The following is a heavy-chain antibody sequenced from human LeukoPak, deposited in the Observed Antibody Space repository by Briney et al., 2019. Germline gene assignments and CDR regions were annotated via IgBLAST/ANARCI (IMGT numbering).Heavy chain of an antibody. D-gene: IGHD6-13*01. CDR2: IYHSGST. V-gene: IGHV4-4*02. Sequence: SGTLSLTCAVSGGSISSSNWWSWVRQPPGKGLEGIGEIYHSGSTNYNPSLKSRATISVDKSKNQFSLKLSSVTAADTAVYYCARSDYSSSCLDYWGQGTMATVSS. CDR1: GGSISSSNW. J-gene: IGHJ4*02. CDR3: ARSDYSSSCLDY.